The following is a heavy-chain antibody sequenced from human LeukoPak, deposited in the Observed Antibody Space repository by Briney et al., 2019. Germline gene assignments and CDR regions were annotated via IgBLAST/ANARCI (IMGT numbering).Heavy chain of an antibody. D-gene: IGHD3-10*01. V-gene: IGHV1-46*01. CDR2: INPSGGST. Sequence: ASVKVSCKASGYTFTSYYMHWVRQAPGQGLEWMGIINPSGGSTSYAQKFQGRVTMTRDTSTSTVYMELSSLRSEDTAVYYCARSKPYYYGSGTDYGMDVWGLGTTVTVSS. CDR1: GYTFTSYY. J-gene: IGHJ6*02. CDR3: ARSKPYYYGSGTDYGMDV.